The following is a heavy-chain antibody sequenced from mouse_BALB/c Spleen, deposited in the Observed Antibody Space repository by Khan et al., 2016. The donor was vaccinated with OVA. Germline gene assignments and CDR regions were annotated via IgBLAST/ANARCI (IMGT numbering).Heavy chain of an antibody. D-gene: IGHD1-1*01. CDR2: VSTGGSYT. J-gene: IGHJ3*01. CDR3: TRTAYYYDSEGLAY. V-gene: IGHV5-6*01. Sequence: EVELVESGGDLVKPGGSLKLSCAASGFTFSTYGMSWVRQAPDKRLEWVATVSTGGSYTYYPDSVKGRFTISRDNAKNTLYLQMSGLRSEDTAMFYCTRTAYYYDSEGLAYWGQGTLVTVSA. CDR1: GFTFSTYG.